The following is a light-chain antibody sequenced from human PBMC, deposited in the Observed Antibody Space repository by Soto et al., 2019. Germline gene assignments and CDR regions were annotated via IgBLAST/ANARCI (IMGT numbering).Light chain of an antibody. CDR1: QSVISTY. CDR3: QQYRDSLGT. V-gene: IGKV3-20*01. CDR2: GAS. Sequence: EIVLTQSPGTLSLSPGERATLSCRASQSVISTYLAWYQQKPGQAPRLLIYGASSRATGIPDRFSGSGSGTDFTLTISRLEPEDFAVCYCQQYRDSLGTFGQGTKVDIK. J-gene: IGKJ1*01.